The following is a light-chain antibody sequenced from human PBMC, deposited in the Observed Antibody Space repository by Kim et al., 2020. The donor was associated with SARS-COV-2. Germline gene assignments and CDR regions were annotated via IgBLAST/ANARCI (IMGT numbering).Light chain of an antibody. CDR1: QSVSSY. J-gene: IGKJ2*01. CDR3: QQRSNWPPQYT. CDR2: DAS. V-gene: IGKV3-11*01. Sequence: EIVLTQSPATLSLSPGERATLSCRASQSVSSYLAWYQQKPGQAPRLLIYDASNRATGIPARFSGSGSGTDFTLTISSLEPEDFAVYYCQQRSNWPPQYTFGQGTKLE.